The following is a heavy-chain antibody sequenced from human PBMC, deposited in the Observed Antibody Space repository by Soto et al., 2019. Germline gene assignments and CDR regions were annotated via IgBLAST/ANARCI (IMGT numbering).Heavy chain of an antibody. CDR2: ISSSSSYI. J-gene: IGHJ4*02. D-gene: IGHD2-2*02. CDR3: ARGSCSSTSCYTGVADY. V-gene: IGHV3-21*01. Sequence: PGGSLRRSRAASGFTFSSYSMHWVRQAPGKGLEWVSSISSSSSYIYYADSVKGRFTISRDNAKNSLYLQMNSLRAEDTAVYYCARGSCSSTSCYTGVADYWGQGT. CDR1: GFTFSSYS.